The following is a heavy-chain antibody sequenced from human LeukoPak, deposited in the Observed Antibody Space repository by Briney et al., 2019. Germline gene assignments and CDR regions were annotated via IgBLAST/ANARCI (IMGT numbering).Heavy chain of an antibody. V-gene: IGHV3-74*01. CDR3: ARGPNSNWSGLDF. D-gene: IGHD6-6*01. J-gene: IGHJ4*02. CDR1: GFSFSGHW. Sequence: PGGSLRLSCTASGFSFSGHWMHWARQLPGEGLVWVSRISPTGSTTSYADSVKGRFTVSRDNAKNTLYLQVSNLRAEDTAVYYCARGPNSNWSGLDFWGQGTLLTVSS. CDR2: ISPTGSTT.